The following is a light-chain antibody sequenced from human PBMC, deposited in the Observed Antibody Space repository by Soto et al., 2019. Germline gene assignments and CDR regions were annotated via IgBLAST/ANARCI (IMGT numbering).Light chain of an antibody. Sequence: EIVLTQSPATLSLSPGESATLSCRASQSVSSYLAWYQQKPGQAPRLLIYDASNRAAGIPARFGGSGSGTEFTFSISSLQSEDFAVYYCQQYNNWPRTFGQGTKVDIK. CDR3: QQYNNWPRT. V-gene: IGKV3-15*01. CDR1: QSVSSY. J-gene: IGKJ1*01. CDR2: DAS.